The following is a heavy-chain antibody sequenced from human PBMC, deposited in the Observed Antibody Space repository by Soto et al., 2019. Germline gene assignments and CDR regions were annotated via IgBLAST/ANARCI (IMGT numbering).Heavy chain of an antibody. Sequence: SETLSLTCAVYGGSFSGYYWSWIRQPPGKGLEWIGEINHSGSTNYNPSLKSRVTISVDTSKNHFSLKLSSVTAADTAVYYCAREGDYDAFDIWGQGTMVTVSS. CDR3: AREGDYDAFDI. V-gene: IGHV4-34*01. D-gene: IGHD4-17*01. CDR2: INHSGST. CDR1: GGSFSGYY. J-gene: IGHJ3*02.